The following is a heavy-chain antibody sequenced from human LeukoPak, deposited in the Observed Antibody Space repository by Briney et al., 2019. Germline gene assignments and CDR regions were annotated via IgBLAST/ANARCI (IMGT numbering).Heavy chain of an antibody. CDR2: IYYSGST. CDR3: VRDLGCGGDCYAFDI. J-gene: IGHJ3*02. V-gene: IGHV4-59*01. D-gene: IGHD2-21*02. Sequence: SETLSLTCTVSGGSISSYYWSWIRQPPGKGLEWIGYIYYSGSTNYNPSLKSRVTISVDTSKNQFSLKLSSVTAADTAVYYCVRDLGCGGDCYAFDIWGQGTMVTVSS. CDR1: GGSISSYY.